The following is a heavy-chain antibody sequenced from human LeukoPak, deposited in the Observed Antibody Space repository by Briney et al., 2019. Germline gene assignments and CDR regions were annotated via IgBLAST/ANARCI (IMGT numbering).Heavy chain of an antibody. CDR2: IYHSGST. D-gene: IGHD3-9*01. Sequence: SETLSLTCAVSGGSISSSNWWSWVRQPPGKGLEWIGEIYHSGSTNYNPSLKSRVTISVDKSKNQFSLKLSSVTAADTAVYYCVLRYFDWLFDCWGQGTLVTVSS. CDR3: VLRYFDWLFDC. CDR1: GGSISSSNW. J-gene: IGHJ4*02. V-gene: IGHV4-4*02.